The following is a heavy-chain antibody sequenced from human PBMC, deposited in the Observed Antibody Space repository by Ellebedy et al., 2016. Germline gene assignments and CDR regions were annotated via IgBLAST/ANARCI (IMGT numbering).Heavy chain of an antibody. J-gene: IGHJ4*02. D-gene: IGHD7-27*01. CDR1: GFTFSSYS. V-gene: IGHV3-48*02. CDR2: ISSSSSTI. Sequence: GGSLRLXXAASGFTFSSYSMNWVRQAPGKGLEWVSYISSSSSTIYYADSVKGRFTISRDNAKNSLYLQMNSLRDEDTAVYYCAREFPGDQWPHDYWGQGTLVTVSS. CDR3: AREFPGDQWPHDY.